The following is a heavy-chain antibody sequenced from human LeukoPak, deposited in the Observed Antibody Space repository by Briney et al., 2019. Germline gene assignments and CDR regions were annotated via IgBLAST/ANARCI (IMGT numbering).Heavy chain of an antibody. D-gene: IGHD3-22*01. CDR2: IWYDGSNK. CDR1: GFTFSSYG. V-gene: IGHV3-33*06. J-gene: IGHJ4*02. CDR3: AKDGHSSAYYFDY. Sequence: GRSLRLSCAASGFTFSSYGMHWVRQAPGKGLEWVAVIWYDGSNKYYADSVKGRFTISRDNSKNTLYLQINSLRAEDTAVYYCAKDGHSSAYYFDYWGQGTLVTVSS.